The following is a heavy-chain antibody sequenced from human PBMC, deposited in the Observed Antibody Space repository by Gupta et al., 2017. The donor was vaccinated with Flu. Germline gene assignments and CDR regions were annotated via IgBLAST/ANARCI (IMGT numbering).Heavy chain of an antibody. CDR2: ITVSGSST. D-gene: IGHD2-21*01. CDR1: GFPFCRYS. Sequence: EVQLLESGGGLVQPGGSLGLSCAASGFPFCRYSLPWVLQPPGKGLEWVSIITVSGSSTYYADSVKGRFTISRDNSKNTLYVQMNSLRAEDTAVYYCASWGGGCNGIDCHSGYWGQGTLVTVPS. CDR3: ASWGGGCNGIDCHSGY. V-gene: IGHV3-23*01. J-gene: IGHJ4*02.